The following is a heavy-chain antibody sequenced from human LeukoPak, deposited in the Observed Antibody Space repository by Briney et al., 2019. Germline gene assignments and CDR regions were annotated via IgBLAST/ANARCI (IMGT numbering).Heavy chain of an antibody. CDR3: ARGDSGYDYGFDN. V-gene: IGHV1-69*05. CDR2: IIPIFGTT. Sequence: SVKVSCKASGGTFSSHAISWVRQAPGQGLEWVGGIIPIFGTTNYAQKFQGRVTITTDESTNTGYMELRSLRSDDTAVYYCARGDSGYDYGFDNWGQGTLVTVSS. J-gene: IGHJ4*02. D-gene: IGHD5-12*01. CDR1: GGTFSSHA.